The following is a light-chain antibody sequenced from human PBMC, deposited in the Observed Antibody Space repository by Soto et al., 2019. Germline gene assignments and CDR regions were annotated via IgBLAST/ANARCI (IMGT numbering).Light chain of an antibody. CDR3: QHYYNYPLT. CDR1: QGIGNS. J-gene: IGKJ4*01. CDR2: DAS. Sequence: AIRMTQSPSSFSASTGDSVTVTCRASQGIGNSLAWYQQKPGKAPNLLIYDASTLQSGVPARFSGSGSGTDFTLTITSLQSEDFATYYCQHYYNYPLTFGGGTKVDIK. V-gene: IGKV1-8*01.